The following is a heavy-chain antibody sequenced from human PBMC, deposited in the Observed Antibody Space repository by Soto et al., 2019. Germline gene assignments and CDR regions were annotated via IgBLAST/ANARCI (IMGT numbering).Heavy chain of an antibody. CDR1: GYTFTSYA. CDR3: ARSITLAGDY. D-gene: IGHD1-20*01. V-gene: IGHV1-3*01. CDR2: INAGNGNT. Sequence: QVQLVQSGAEVKKPGASVKGSCKASGYTFTSYALHWVRQAPGQRLGWMGWINAGNGNTKYSQKFQGRVTITRDTSASTAYMELSSLRSEDTAVYYCARSITLAGDYWGQGTLVTVSS. J-gene: IGHJ4*02.